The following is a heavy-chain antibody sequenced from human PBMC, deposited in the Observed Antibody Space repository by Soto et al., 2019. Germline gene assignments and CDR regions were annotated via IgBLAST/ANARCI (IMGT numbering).Heavy chain of an antibody. Sequence: PSETLSLTCTVSGGSISSYYWSWIRQPPGKGLEWLGYMYYSGGTNYNPSVKSRITISADTSRNQFSLKLTSVTAADTAVYYCATTSYITIFGVVRMGALDYWGQGTLVTVSS. J-gene: IGHJ4*02. CDR3: ATTSYITIFGVVRMGALDY. CDR1: GGSISSYY. V-gene: IGHV4-59*01. CDR2: MYYSGGT. D-gene: IGHD3-3*01.